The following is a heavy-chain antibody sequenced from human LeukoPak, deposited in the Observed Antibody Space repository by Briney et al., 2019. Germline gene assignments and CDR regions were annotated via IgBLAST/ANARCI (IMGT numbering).Heavy chain of an antibody. V-gene: IGHV1-69*05. CDR2: TIPIFGAP. CDR1: GGSFRSST. CDR3: ARGPLHVALSSGSLKWLDP. J-gene: IGHJ5*02. D-gene: IGHD5-12*01. Sequence: SVKVSCKVSGGSFRSSTFAWVRQAPGRGLEWMGGTIPIFGAPNYALEFQGRATITTDESTSTVYMVLSSLTSEDTAIYYCARGPLHVALSSGSLKWLDPWGQGSLVTVSS.